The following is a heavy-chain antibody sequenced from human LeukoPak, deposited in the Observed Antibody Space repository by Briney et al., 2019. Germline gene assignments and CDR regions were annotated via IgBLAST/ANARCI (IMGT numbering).Heavy chain of an antibody. D-gene: IGHD3-10*01. CDR3: ARDGEYGSGSYYRGCFDY. CDR1: GYTFTGYW. J-gene: IGHJ4*02. CDR2: INPNSGDT. Sequence: ASVKVSCKASGYTFTGYWMHWVRQAPGQGLEWMGWINPNSGDTNYAQKFQGRVTMTRDTSINTAYMDLNSLRSDDTAVYYCARDGEYGSGSYYRGCFDYWGPGALVTVSS. V-gene: IGHV1-2*02.